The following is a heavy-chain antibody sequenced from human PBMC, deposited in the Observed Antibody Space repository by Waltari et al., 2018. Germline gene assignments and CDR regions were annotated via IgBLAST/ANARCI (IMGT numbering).Heavy chain of an antibody. J-gene: IGHJ4*02. V-gene: IGHV1-2*06. D-gene: IGHD1-26*01. Sequence: QVQLVQSGAEVRKPGASVKVSCKTSGYTLTDSYIHWVRQAPGQGLEWMGRMNPNNNYPIYEQKFQGRVTMTRDTSITTAYMELSSLTSDDTALYYCVTQRPWEDYWGQGTRVTVSP. CDR1: GYTLTDSY. CDR3: VTQRPWEDY. CDR2: MNPNNNYP.